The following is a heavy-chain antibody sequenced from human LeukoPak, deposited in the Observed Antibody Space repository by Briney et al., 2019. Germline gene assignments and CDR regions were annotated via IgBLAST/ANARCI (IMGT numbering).Heavy chain of an antibody. CDR1: GFTLSRSG. Sequence: GVSLRLSCAASGFTLSRSGMLWVRQAPGKGLEWVAFIRSDGNKYYYADSVKGRFTISRDSSKNTLYLQMNSLRPEDTAVYYCAKDLGAYYYGSVLDYWGQGTLVTVSS. V-gene: IGHV3-30*02. D-gene: IGHD3-10*01. CDR2: IRSDGNKY. CDR3: AKDLGAYYYGSVLDY. J-gene: IGHJ4*02.